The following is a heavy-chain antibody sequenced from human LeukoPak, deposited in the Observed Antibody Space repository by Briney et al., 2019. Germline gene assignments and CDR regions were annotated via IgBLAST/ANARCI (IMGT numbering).Heavy chain of an antibody. Sequence: GGSLRLSCAASGFTFSSYGMSWVRQAPGKGLEWVSAISGSGGSTYYADSVKGRFTISRDNSKNTLYLQMNSLRAEDTAVYYCAKDPEITMIVVADAFDIWGQGTMVTVSS. J-gene: IGHJ3*02. CDR2: ISGSGGST. CDR3: AKDPEITMIVVADAFDI. V-gene: IGHV3-23*01. CDR1: GFTFSSYG. D-gene: IGHD3-22*01.